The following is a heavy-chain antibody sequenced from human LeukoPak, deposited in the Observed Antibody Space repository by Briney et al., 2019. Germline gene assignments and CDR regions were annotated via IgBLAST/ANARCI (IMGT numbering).Heavy chain of an antibody. Sequence: SVKVSCKASGGTFSSYAISWVRQAPGQGLEWMGGIIPIFGTANYAQKSQGRVTITTDESTSTAYMELSSLRSEDTAVYYCAVARPYCSSTSCYGDWRYWGQGTLVTVSS. CDR1: GGTFSSYA. V-gene: IGHV1-69*05. CDR3: AVARPYCSSTSCYGDWRY. J-gene: IGHJ4*02. D-gene: IGHD2-2*01. CDR2: IIPIFGTA.